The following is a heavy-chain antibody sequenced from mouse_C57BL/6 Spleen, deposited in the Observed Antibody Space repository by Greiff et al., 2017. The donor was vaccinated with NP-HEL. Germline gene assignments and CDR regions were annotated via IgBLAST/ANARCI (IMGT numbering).Heavy chain of an antibody. D-gene: IGHD2-4*01. CDR1: GYTFTDYE. J-gene: IGHJ4*01. Sequence: QVQLKQSGAELVRPGASVTLSCKASGYTFTDYEMHWVKQTPVHGLEWIGAIDPETGGTAYNQKFKGKAILTADKSSSTAYMELRSLTSEDSAVYYCTREGGDYLYYAMDYWGQGTSVTVSS. CDR2: IDPETGGT. V-gene: IGHV1-15*01. CDR3: TREGGDYLYYAMDY.